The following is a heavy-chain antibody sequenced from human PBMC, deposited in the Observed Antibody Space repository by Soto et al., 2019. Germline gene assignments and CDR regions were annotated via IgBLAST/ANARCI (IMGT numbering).Heavy chain of an antibody. D-gene: IGHD4-17*01. CDR1: GFTFSNAW. J-gene: IGHJ4*02. Sequence: GGSLRLSCAASGFTFSNAWMNWGRQAPGKGLEWVGRSKSKTDGGTTDYAAPVKGRFTISRDDSKNTLYLQMNSLKTEDTAVYYCTTDLDTGYFDYWGQGTLVTVSS. V-gene: IGHV3-15*07. CDR2: SKSKTDGGTT. CDR3: TTDLDTGYFDY.